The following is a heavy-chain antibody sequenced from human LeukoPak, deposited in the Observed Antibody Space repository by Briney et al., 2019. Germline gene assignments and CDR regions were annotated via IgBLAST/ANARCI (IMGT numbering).Heavy chain of an antibody. V-gene: IGHV5-51*07. D-gene: IGHD3-10*01. CDR3: ARRYYGAGSYQGYMDV. Sequence: GESLKISCKASGYFFTSYWIGWVHQMPGKGLEWMGIIYPGDSDTRYSPSFQGQVTISVDKAITTAYLQWSSLRASDTAMYYCARRYYGAGSYQGYMDVWGKGTMVTVSS. CDR1: GYFFTSYW. J-gene: IGHJ6*03. CDR2: IYPGDSDT.